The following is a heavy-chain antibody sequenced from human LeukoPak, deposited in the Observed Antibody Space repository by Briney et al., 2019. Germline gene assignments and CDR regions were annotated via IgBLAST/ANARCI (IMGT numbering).Heavy chain of an antibody. V-gene: IGHV3-30*18. Sequence: GRTLRFFYADPGFTYSSYTIHCFRQAPGTRLEPVALISYHASNTYYPSSVKRRFTISRDNSKNTLYLQMNSLRVAHTAVYYCSKDFMRITIFGVLIPPGDYWGQGTLVTVSS. CDR3: SKDFMRITIFGVLIPPGDY. CDR1: GFTYSSYT. J-gene: IGHJ4*02. CDR2: ISYHASNT. D-gene: IGHD3-3*01.